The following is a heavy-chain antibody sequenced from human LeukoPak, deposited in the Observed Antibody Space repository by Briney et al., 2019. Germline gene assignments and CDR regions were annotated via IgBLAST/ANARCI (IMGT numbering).Heavy chain of an antibody. J-gene: IGHJ2*01. V-gene: IGHV1-2*02. CDR3: ARTVVVIPYGRYFDI. CDR1: GYTFTGYY. D-gene: IGHD2-15*01. CDR2: IHHNSGCT. Sequence: ASFKVCCKACGYTFTGYYMHWVRQAPGQGLEWMEWIHHNSGCTNYAQKFQGRVTKTRDTSISTAYMELSRLRSDDTAMYYWARTVVVIPYGRYFDIWGRGTLVTVFS.